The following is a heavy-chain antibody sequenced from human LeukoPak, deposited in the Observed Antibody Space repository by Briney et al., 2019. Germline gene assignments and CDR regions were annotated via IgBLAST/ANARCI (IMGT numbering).Heavy chain of an antibody. J-gene: IGHJ5*01. Sequence: PSETLSLTCTVSGGSVTKYYWHWIRQAPGKGLEWIGFIFHTGITNYNPSLKSRVTISVDTSKNQLSLKLTSVTAADTAVYFCARDLFPINWFESWGQGTLVTVSS. D-gene: IGHD2-2*02. CDR3: ARDLFPINWFES. CDR2: IFHTGIT. CDR1: GGSVTKYY. V-gene: IGHV4-59*02.